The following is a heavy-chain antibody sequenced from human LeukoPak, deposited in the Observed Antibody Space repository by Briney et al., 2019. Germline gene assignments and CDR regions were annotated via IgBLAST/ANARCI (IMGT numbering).Heavy chain of an antibody. D-gene: IGHD3-16*01. CDR2: ISGSGGST. Sequence: PGGTLRLSCAASGFTFSSYGMSWVRQAPGKGLEWVSAISGSGGSTYYADSVKGRFTISRDNVQSSLYLEMNSLRAEDTAVYYCARDASFYYDYVWGSAGYMDVWGKGTTVTVSS. V-gene: IGHV3-23*01. J-gene: IGHJ6*03. CDR3: ARDASFYYDYVWGSAGYMDV. CDR1: GFTFSSYG.